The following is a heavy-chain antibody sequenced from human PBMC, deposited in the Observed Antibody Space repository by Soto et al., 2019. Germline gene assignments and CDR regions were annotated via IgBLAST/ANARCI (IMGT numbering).Heavy chain of an antibody. CDR2: IYSSGDT. CDR1: GGSVTSGGYY. J-gene: IGHJ5*01. CDR3: TRDCGPPVTHGYDS. Sequence: QVQLQESGPGLVRPSQTLSLTCTVSGGSVTSGGYYWSWIRHCPGKGLEWIGYIYSSGDTNYNPSVDGRVAMSVDTSRSQFSLQLTSVTVADTAIYYCTRDCGPPVTHGYDSWGQGILVTVSS. D-gene: IGHD6-25*01. V-gene: IGHV4-31*03.